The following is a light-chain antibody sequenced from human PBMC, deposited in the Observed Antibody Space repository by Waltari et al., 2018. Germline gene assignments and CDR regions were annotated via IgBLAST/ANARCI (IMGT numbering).Light chain of an antibody. CDR1: QSLRHTNGYNY. V-gene: IGKV2-28*01. Sequence: DIVMTQSPLSLAVTPGEPASISCTSSQSLRHTNGYNYLDWYLQKPGQCPQLLIYLGFHRGPGVPDRFSVSGPGTDCTLVISRVEAEDVGVYYCMEALQAWTFGQGTKVEIK. J-gene: IGKJ1*01. CDR3: MEALQAWT. CDR2: LGF.